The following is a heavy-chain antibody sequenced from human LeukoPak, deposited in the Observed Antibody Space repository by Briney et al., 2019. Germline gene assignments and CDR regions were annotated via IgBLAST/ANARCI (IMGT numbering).Heavy chain of an antibody. D-gene: IGHD3-9*01. J-gene: IGHJ4*02. CDR3: ARDSIADYDILTGYSNFDY. CDR1: GFTFSSYA. CDR2: ISSSSSYI. V-gene: IGHV3-21*01. Sequence: PGGSLRLSCAASGFTFSSYAMSWVRQAPGKGLEWVSSISSSSSYIYYADSVKGRFTISRDNAKNSLYLQMNSLRAEDTAVYYRARDSIADYDILTGYSNFDYWGQGTLVTVSS.